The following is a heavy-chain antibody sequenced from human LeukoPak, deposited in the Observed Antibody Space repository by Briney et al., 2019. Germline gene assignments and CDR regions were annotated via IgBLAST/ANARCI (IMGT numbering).Heavy chain of an antibody. CDR2: ISAYNGNT. J-gene: IGHJ4*02. V-gene: IGHV1-18*01. CDR1: GYTFTSYG. Sequence: GASVKVSCKASGYTFTSYGISWVRQAPGQGLEWMGWISAYNGNTNYAQKLQGRVTMTTDTSTSTAYMELRSLRSDDTAVYYCARAGYGYVPLGILNYWGQGTLVTVSS. D-gene: IGHD5-18*01. CDR3: ARAGYGYVPLGILNY.